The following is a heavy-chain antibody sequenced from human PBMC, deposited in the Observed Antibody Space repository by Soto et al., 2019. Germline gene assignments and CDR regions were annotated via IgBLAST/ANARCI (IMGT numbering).Heavy chain of an antibody. V-gene: IGHV4-59*08. D-gene: IGHD2-21*02. CDR3: TRPNQGDYAFDI. CDR2: IYNSGST. Sequence: SETLSLTCTVSGGSISSYYWSWIRQPPGKGPEWIGYIYNSGSTVYNPSLKSRLTISLDTSKNQVSLKLSSVTAADTAVYYCTRPNQGDYAFDIWGQRTMVTVSS. CDR1: GGSISSYY. J-gene: IGHJ3*02.